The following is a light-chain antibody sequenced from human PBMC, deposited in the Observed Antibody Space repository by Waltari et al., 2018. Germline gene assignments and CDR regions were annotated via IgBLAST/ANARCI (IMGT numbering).Light chain of an antibody. J-gene: IGKJ1*01. V-gene: IGKV1-39*01. CDR3: QKSSSTPPWT. Sequence: DIQMTQSPSSLSASVGDRATITCRASQSISIYLNWYQQKPGKAPKLLIYAASTLQSGVPSRFSGSGSGTDFTLTISSLQPEDFATYYCQKSSSTPPWTFGQGTKLEIK. CDR1: QSISIY. CDR2: AAS.